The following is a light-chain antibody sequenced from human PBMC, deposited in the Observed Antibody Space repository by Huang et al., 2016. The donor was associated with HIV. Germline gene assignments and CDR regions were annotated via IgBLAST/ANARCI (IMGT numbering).Light chain of an antibody. CDR2: GTS. V-gene: IGKV1-17*03. CDR3: LQHNTYPWM. CDR1: QDIYNS. J-gene: IGKJ1*01. Sequence: NLMTQPPSAMSASVGDSVTITCRASQDIYNSLAWYQQKPGKVPRPLIYGTSTLRSGVPSRFSGSGSGTEFTLTISSLQPEDFATYYCLQHNTYPWMFGQGTKVEVK.